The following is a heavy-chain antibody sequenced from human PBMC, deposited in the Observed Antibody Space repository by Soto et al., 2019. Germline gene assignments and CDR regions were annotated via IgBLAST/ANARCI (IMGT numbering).Heavy chain of an antibody. CDR2: IYPGDSDT. CDR1: GYSFTDYW. J-gene: IGHJ4*02. V-gene: IGHV5-51*01. CDR3: ARYGGSGSRLSDY. D-gene: IGHD2-15*01. Sequence: LGESLKISCKGSGYSFTDYWIGWVRQMPGEGLEWMGIIYPGDSDTRYSPSFQGQVTISADKSITTAYLQWSSLKASDTAMYYCARYGGSGSRLSDYWGQGTLVTVSS.